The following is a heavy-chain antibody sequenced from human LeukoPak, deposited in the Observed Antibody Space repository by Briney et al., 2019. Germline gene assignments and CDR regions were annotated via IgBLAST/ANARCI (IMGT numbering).Heavy chain of an antibody. CDR2: ISSSGSTI. Sequence: GGSLRLSCAASGFTFSDYYMSWIRQAPGKGLEWVSYISSSGSTIYYADSVKGRFTISRDNAKNSLYLQMNSLRAEDTAVYYCARVVVVVAATTDAFDIWGQGTMVTVSS. V-gene: IGHV3-11*01. J-gene: IGHJ3*02. D-gene: IGHD2-15*01. CDR3: ARVVVVVAATTDAFDI. CDR1: GFTFSDYY.